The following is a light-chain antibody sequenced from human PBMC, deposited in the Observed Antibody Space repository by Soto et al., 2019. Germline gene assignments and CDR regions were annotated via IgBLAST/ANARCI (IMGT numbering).Light chain of an antibody. CDR1: SSDVGGYNY. J-gene: IGLJ1*01. V-gene: IGLV2-14*01. CDR2: DVS. Sequence: QSLLTQPSSLSGSPGQSITISWTGTSSDVGGYNYVSWYQQHPGKAPKLMIYDVSNRPSGVSNRFSGSKSGNTASLTISGLQAEDEADYYCSSYTSSSTGVFGTGTKVTVL. CDR3: SSYTSSSTGV.